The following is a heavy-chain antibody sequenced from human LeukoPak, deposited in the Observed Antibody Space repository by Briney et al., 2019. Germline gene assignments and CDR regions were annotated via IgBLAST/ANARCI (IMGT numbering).Heavy chain of an antibody. CDR3: TRHDYGDYSAYWYFDL. CDR1: GFTFSSYE. D-gene: IGHD4-17*01. V-gene: IGHV3-73*01. CDR2: IRSKAYSYAT. Sequence: GGSLRLSCAASGFTFSSYEMNWVRQASGKGLEWVGRIRSKAYSYATAYAASVRGRFTISRDDSKNTAYLQMNSLKSEDTAVYYCTRHDYGDYSAYWYFDLWGRGTLVTVSS. J-gene: IGHJ2*01.